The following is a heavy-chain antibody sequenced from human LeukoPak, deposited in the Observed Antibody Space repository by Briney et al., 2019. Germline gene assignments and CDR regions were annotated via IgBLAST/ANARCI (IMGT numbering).Heavy chain of an antibody. V-gene: IGHV3-23*01. D-gene: IGHD6-19*01. J-gene: IGHJ4*02. CDR1: GFTFSSYE. CDR2: ISGSGGST. Sequence: PGGSLRLSCAASGFTFSSYEMNWVRQAPGKGLEWVSAISGSGGSTYYADSVKGRFTISRDNSKNTLYLQMNSLRAEDTAVYYCANRYSSGLGYWGQGTLVTVSS. CDR3: ANRYSSGLGY.